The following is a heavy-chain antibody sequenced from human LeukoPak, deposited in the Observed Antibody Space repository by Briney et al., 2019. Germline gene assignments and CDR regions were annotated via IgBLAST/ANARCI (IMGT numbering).Heavy chain of an antibody. CDR2: ISYDGSNK. J-gene: IGHJ4*02. D-gene: IGHD1-1*01. CDR1: GFTFSSYT. V-gene: IGHV3-30-3*01. Sequence: GGSLRLSCAASGFTFSSYTMHWVRQAPGKGLEWVAVISYDGSNKYYADSVKGRFTISRDNSNNTLYLQMNSLRAEDTAVYYCAKGTTGSNADYWGQGTLVTVSS. CDR3: AKGTTGSNADY.